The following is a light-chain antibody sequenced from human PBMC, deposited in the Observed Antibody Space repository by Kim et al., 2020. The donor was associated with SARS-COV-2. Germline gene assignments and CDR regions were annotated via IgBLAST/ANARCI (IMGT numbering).Light chain of an antibody. J-gene: IGKJ1*01. CDR3: QQYATSPRT. Sequence: SPGARASLSCRASQSVSANYIAWYQQKPGQAPRLLIYGASNKAAGVPNRFSGSGSGTDFTLTISRLEPEDFAVYYCQQYATSPRTFGQGTKVEIK. CDR2: GAS. V-gene: IGKV3-20*01. CDR1: QSVSANY.